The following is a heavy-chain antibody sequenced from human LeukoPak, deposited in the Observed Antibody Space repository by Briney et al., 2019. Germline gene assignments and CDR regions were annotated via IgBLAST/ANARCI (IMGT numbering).Heavy chain of an antibody. Sequence: SETLSLTCTVSGVSISSSNSYWGWIRQPPGKGLEWIGSIYYTGNTYYNPSLKSRVTISVDTSKNQFSLKLSSVTAADTAVYYCARDSLERRGDYWGQGTLVTVSS. J-gene: IGHJ4*02. V-gene: IGHV4-39*07. CDR2: IYYTGNT. CDR3: ARDSLERRGDY. CDR1: GVSISSSNSY. D-gene: IGHD1-1*01.